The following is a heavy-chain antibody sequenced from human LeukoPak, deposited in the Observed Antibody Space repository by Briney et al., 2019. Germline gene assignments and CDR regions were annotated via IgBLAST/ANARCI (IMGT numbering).Heavy chain of an antibody. CDR2: ISYDGSSK. CDR1: GFTFSSYA. CDR3: ARDEYYYGSGSYQGDY. Sequence: GRSLRLSCAASGFTFSSYAMHWVRQAPGKGLEWVAVISYDGSSKYYADSVKGRFTISRDNSKNTLYLQMNSLRAEDTAVYYCARDEYYYGSGSYQGDYWGQGTLVTVSS. J-gene: IGHJ4*02. D-gene: IGHD3-10*01. V-gene: IGHV3-30-3*01.